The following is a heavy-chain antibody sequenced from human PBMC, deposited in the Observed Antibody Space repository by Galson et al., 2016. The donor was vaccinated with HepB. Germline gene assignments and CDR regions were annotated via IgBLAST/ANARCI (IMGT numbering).Heavy chain of an antibody. CDR2: IWSEGSNK. CDR3: AREFSEIRITMIPDFFDM. J-gene: IGHJ3*02. V-gene: IGHV3-33*01. Sequence: SLRLSCAASGFTFRSYGMHWVRQAPGKGLEWVAVIWSEGSNKYYADSVKGRFTITRDNSNNTLYLQMNSLRAADTAVDYCAREFSEIRITMIPDFFDMWGQGTMVTVSS. D-gene: IGHD3-22*01. CDR1: GFTFRSYG.